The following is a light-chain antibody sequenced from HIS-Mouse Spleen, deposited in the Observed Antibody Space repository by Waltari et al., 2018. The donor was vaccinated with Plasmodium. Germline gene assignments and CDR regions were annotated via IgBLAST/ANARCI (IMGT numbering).Light chain of an antibody. CDR3: QQYNNLSFT. V-gene: IGKV3-15*01. CDR1: QSVSSN. J-gene: IGKJ3*01. CDR2: GAS. Sequence: EIVMTQSPATLSVSPGERATLSCRASQSVSSNLAWYQQKPGQAPRLLIYGASTSATGSPARFSGSGSGTEFTLTISSLQSEDFAVYYCQQYNNLSFTFGPGTKVDIK.